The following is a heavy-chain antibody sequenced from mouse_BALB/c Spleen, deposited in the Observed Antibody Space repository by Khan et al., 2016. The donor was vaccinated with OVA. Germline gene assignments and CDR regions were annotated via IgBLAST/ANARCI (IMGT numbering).Heavy chain of an antibody. J-gene: IGHJ2*01. Sequence: QVQLQQPGPELMNPGASVKISCKATGYAFRSYWIEWLKQRPGHGLEWVGEILPGTGNTNYNEKFEGKATFTVDPSSNTAYLQLRSLTSEESVVYYCAGADYDDSWGQGTTLTVSS. CDR1: GYAFRSYW. V-gene: IGHV1-9*01. CDR3: AGADYDDS. CDR2: ILPGTGNT. D-gene: IGHD2-4*01.